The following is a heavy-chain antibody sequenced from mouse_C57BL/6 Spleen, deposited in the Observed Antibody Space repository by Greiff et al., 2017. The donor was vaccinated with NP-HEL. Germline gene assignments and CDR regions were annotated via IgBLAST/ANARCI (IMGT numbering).Heavy chain of an antibody. CDR3: ARSYDGYYP. CDR1: GYAFSSSW. Sequence: VQLQQPGPELVKPGASVKISCKASGYAFSSSWMNWVKQRPGKGLEWIGRIYPGDGDTNYNGKFKGKATLTADKSSSTAYMQLSSLTSEDSAVYFCARSYDGYYPWGKGTTVTVSS. CDR2: IYPGDGDT. V-gene: IGHV1-82*01. J-gene: IGHJ2*01. D-gene: IGHD2-3*01.